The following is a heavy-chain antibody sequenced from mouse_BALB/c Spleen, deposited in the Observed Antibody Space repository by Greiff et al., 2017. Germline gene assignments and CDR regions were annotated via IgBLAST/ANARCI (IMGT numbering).Heavy chain of an antibody. CDR1: GFTFSSYA. CDR2: ISSGGST. D-gene: IGHD2-4*01. CDR3: ARGTMIRYFDV. J-gene: IGHJ1*01. Sequence: EVKLMESGGGLVKPGGSLKLSCAASGFTFSSYAMSWVRQTPEKRLEWVASISSGGSTYYPDSVKGRFTISRDNARNILYLQMSSLRSEDTAMYYCARGTMIRYFDVWGAGTTVTVSS. V-gene: IGHV5-6-5*01.